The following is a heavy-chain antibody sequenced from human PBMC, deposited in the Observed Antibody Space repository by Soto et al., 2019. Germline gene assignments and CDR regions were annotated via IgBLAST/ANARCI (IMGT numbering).Heavy chain of an antibody. CDR1: GFTFSSYA. Sequence: SGGSLRLSCAASGFTFSSYAMSWVRQAPGKGLEWVSGISGSGLSTNYADSVKGRFTISRDNSKNTLYLQMNSLRAEDTAVCYCAKMTTRRFDYWGQGTLVTVSS. V-gene: IGHV3-23*01. CDR3: AKMTTRRFDY. CDR2: ISGSGLST. J-gene: IGHJ4*02. D-gene: IGHD4-17*01.